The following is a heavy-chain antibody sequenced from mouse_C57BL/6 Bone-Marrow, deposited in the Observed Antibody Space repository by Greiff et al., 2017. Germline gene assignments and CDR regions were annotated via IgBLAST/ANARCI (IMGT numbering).Heavy chain of an antibody. Sequence: EVQLVESGGGLVKPGGSLKLSCAASGFTFSSYTMSWVRQTPEKRLQWVAAISGGGGNTYYPDSVKGRFTISRDNDKNILYLQISSLRSEDTALYYCSRQVTTVLATKYFDVWGTGTTVTVSA. CDR2: ISGGGGNT. D-gene: IGHD1-1*01. J-gene: IGHJ1*03. CDR1: GFTFSSYT. CDR3: SRQVTTVLATKYFDV. V-gene: IGHV5-9*01.